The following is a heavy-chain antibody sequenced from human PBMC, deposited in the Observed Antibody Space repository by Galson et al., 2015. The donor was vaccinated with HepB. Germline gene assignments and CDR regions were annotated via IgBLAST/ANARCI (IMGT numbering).Heavy chain of an antibody. CDR3: ARRIAVAGMGYYFDY. D-gene: IGHD6-19*01. J-gene: IGHJ4*02. V-gene: IGHV1-2*04. CDR2: INPNSGGT. Sequence: SVKVSCKASGYTFTGYYMHWVRQAPGQGLEWMGWINPNSGGTNYAQKFQGWVTMTRDTSTSTAYMELRSLRSDDTAVYYCARRIAVAGMGYYFDYWGQGTLVTVSS. CDR1: GYTFTGYY.